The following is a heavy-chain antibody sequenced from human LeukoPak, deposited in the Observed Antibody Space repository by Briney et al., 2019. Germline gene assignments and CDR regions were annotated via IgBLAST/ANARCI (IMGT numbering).Heavy chain of an antibody. D-gene: IGHD6-13*01. J-gene: IGHJ4*02. CDR2: ISYDGSNK. CDR1: GFTFSSYA. V-gene: IGHV3-30*14. CDR3: ARDKAAAGYFDY. Sequence: GGSLRLSCAASGFTFSSYAMHWVRQAPGKGLEWVAVISYDGSNKYYADSVKGRFTISRDNSKNTLYLQMNSLRAEDTAVYYCARDKAAAGYFDYWGQGTLVTVSS.